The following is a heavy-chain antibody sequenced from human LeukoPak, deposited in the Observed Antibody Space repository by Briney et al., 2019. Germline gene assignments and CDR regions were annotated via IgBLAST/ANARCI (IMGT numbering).Heavy chain of an antibody. V-gene: IGHV4-34*01. Sequence: SETLSLTCAVYGGSFSGYYWSWIRQPPGKGLEWIGEINHSGSTNYNPSLKSRVTISVDTSKNQFSLKLSSVTAADTAVYYCACGYYIYRFDYWGQGTLVTVSS. CDR1: GGSFSGYY. J-gene: IGHJ4*02. CDR3: ACGYYIYRFDY. D-gene: IGHD3-22*01. CDR2: INHSGST.